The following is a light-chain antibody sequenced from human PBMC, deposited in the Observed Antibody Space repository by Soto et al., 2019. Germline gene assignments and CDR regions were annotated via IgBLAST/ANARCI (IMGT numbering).Light chain of an antibody. J-gene: IGKJ1*01. CDR3: QQYGISPST. V-gene: IGKV3-20*01. CDR1: QRVRSSY. Sequence: EIVLTQSPGTLSLSPGETATLSCRASQRVRSSYVAWYQQKPGQAPRLLLYGTSTRATGIPDRFSGSGSGTDFTLTSSRLEPEYFAEYSWQQYGISPSTFGQGTKVEVK. CDR2: GTS.